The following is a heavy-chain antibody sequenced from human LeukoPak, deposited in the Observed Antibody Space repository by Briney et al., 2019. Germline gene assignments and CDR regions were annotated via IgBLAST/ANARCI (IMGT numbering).Heavy chain of an antibody. CDR2: IIPIFGTA. CDR1: GGTFSSYA. Sequence: SVKVSCKASGGTFSSYAISWVRQAPGQGLEWMGGIIPIFGTANYAQKFQGRVTITTDESTSTAYMELSSLRSEDTAEYYCARGGGYGDYVSDFDYWGQGTLVTVSS. D-gene: IGHD4-17*01. V-gene: IGHV1-69*05. CDR3: ARGGGYGDYVSDFDY. J-gene: IGHJ4*02.